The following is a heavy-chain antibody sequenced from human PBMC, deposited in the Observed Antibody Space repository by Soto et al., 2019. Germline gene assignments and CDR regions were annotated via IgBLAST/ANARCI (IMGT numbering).Heavy chain of an antibody. Sequence: LRLSCAASGFTFSSYEMNWVRQAPGKGLEWVSYISSSGSTIYYADSVKGRFTISRDNAKNSLYLQMNSLRAEDTAVYYCARDTVAGTPVYYYYGMDVWGQGTTVTVSS. J-gene: IGHJ6*02. CDR3: ARDTVAGTPVYYYYGMDV. V-gene: IGHV3-48*03. CDR2: ISSSGSTI. CDR1: GFTFSSYE. D-gene: IGHD6-19*01.